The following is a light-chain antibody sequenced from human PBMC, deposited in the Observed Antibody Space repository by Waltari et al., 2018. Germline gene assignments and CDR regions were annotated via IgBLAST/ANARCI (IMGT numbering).Light chain of an antibody. CDR2: DVN. J-gene: IGLJ3*02. V-gene: IGLV2-14*03. Sequence: QSALTQPASVSGSPGQSITISCTGTSSDVGAYDYVSWYQQHPGKAPKLLIYDVNNRPSGVSHRFSGSKSGNTASLTISGLQAEDEANYFCSAYTKSTTRYWVFGGG. CDR1: SSDVGAYDY. CDR3: SAYTKSTTRYWV.